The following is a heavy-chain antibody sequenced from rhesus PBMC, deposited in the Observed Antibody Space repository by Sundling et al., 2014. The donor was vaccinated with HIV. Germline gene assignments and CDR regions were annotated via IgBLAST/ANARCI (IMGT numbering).Heavy chain of an antibody. CDR2: VSDSGGST. J-gene: IGHJ6*01. Sequence: QVTLKESGPALVKPTQTLTLTCTFSGFSLTTSGMGVGWIRQSPGKGPEWIGRVSDSGGSTDYNPSLKSRVTISIDTSKNQFSLKLTSVTAADTAVYYCATNNWNYEAPLDFWGQGVVVTVSS. V-gene: IGHV4-93*02. CDR1: GFSLTTSGMG. CDR3: ATNNWNYEAPLDF. D-gene: IGHD1-26*01.